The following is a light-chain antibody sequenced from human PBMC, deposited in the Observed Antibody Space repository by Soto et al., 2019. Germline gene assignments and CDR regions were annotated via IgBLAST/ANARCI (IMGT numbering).Light chain of an antibody. Sequence: DIQMTQSPSTLSASVGDRVTITCRASQSISNRLAWYQQKPGKAPKVLIYGASSLESGVPSRFSGSGSGTEFILTISSLQXXDFASYCCQHYGGMWTFGQGTKVEMK. CDR3: QHYGGMWT. CDR1: QSISNR. J-gene: IGKJ1*01. CDR2: GAS. V-gene: IGKV1-5*01.